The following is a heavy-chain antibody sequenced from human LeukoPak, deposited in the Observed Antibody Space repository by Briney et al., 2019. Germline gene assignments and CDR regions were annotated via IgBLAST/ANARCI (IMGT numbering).Heavy chain of an antibody. V-gene: IGHV1-58*02. CDR1: GFTFTSSA. CDR2: IVVGSGNT. D-gene: IGHD1-26*01. Sequence: SVKVSCKASGFTFTSSAMRWVRQARGQRLEWIGWIVVGSGNTNYAQKFQERVTITRDMSTSTAYMELSSLRSEDTAVYYCAAARKIVGATKVAFDIWGQGTMVTVSS. J-gene: IGHJ3*02. CDR3: AAARKIVGATKVAFDI.